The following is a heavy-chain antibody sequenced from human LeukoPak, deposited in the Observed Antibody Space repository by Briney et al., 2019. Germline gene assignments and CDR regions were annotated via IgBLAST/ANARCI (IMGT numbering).Heavy chain of an antibody. CDR3: ANGVSGSYENFQH. V-gene: IGHV3-30*18. Sequence: GGSLRLSCAASGFTFSSYGMHWVRQAPGKGLEWVAVISYDGSNKYYADSVKGRFTISRDNSKNTLYLQMNSLRAEDTAVYYCANGVSGSYENFQHWGQGTLVTVSS. CDR1: GFTFSSYG. J-gene: IGHJ1*01. D-gene: IGHD1-26*01. CDR2: ISYDGSNK.